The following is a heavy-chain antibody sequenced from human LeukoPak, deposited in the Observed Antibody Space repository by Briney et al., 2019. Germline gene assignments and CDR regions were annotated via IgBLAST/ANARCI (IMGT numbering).Heavy chain of an antibody. V-gene: IGHV3-30-3*01. CDR3: VGAAADTTPRP. CDR1: GFTFSSFA. J-gene: IGHJ4*02. CDR2: ISYDGSNK. Sequence: PGRSLRLSCAASGFTFSSFAMLWVRQAPGKGLEWVAVISYDGSNKYYADSVKGRFTISRDNAKNTLYLQMNSLRAEDTAVYYCVGAAADTTPRPWGQGTLVTVSS. D-gene: IGHD6-13*01.